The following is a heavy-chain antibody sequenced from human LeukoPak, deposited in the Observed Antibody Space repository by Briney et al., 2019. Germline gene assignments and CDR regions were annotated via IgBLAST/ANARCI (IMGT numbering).Heavy chain of an antibody. CDR3: ARVNWNYVNYYMDV. D-gene: IGHD1-7*01. J-gene: IGHJ6*03. V-gene: IGHV3-23*01. Sequence: GGSLRLSCVASGFTFSSYAMSWVRQAPGKGLEWVSAISGSGGSTYYADSVKGRFTISRDNSKNSLYLQMNSLRAEDTAVYYCARVNWNYVNYYMDVWGKGTTVTVSS. CDR1: GFTFSSYA. CDR2: ISGSGGST.